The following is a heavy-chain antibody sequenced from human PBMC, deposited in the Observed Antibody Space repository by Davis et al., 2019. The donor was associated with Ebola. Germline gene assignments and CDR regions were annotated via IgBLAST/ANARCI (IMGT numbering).Heavy chain of an antibody. Sequence: ASVKVSCKASGYTFTSYGISWVRQAPGQELEWMGWISAYNGNTNYAQKLQGRVTMTTDTSTSTAYMELRSLRSDDTAVYYCARDSLGYCSSTSCYTTGDYWGQGTLVTVSS. CDR1: GYTFTSYG. J-gene: IGHJ4*02. V-gene: IGHV1-18*01. CDR2: ISAYNGNT. CDR3: ARDSLGYCSSTSCYTTGDY. D-gene: IGHD2-2*02.